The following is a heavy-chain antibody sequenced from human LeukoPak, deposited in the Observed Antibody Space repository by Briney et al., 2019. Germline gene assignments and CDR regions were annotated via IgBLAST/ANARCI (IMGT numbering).Heavy chain of an antibody. D-gene: IGHD1-26*01. V-gene: IGHV4-39*01. CDR2: IYYSGST. CDR1: GGSISSSSYY. J-gene: IGHJ4*02. CDR3: ARGSLIVGATDYFDY. Sequence: PSETLSLTCTVSGGSISSSSYYWGWIRQPPGKGLEWIGSIYYSGSTYYNPSLKSRVTISVDTSKNQFSLKLSSVTAADTAVYYCARGSLIVGATDYFDYWGQGTLVTVSS.